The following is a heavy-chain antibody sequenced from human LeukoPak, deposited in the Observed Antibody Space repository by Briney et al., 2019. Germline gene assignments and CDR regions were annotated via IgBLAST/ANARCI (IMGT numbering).Heavy chain of an antibody. CDR3: ARGHRGVFTDPINY. CDR1: GGSISSYY. J-gene: IGHJ4*02. D-gene: IGHD5-12*01. Sequence: SETLSLTCTVSGGSISSYYWSWIRQPPGKGLEWIGYIYYSGSTNYNPSLKSRVTISVDTSKNQFSLKLSSVTAEDTAVYYCARGHRGVFTDPINYWAQGTLVTVSS. CDR2: IYYSGST. V-gene: IGHV4-59*08.